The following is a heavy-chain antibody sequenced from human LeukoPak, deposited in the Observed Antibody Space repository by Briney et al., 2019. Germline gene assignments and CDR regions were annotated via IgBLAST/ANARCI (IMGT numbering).Heavy chain of an antibody. D-gene: IGHD2-15*01. V-gene: IGHV3-48*03. J-gene: IGHJ4*02. CDR3: ARDAVAFSYDY. Sequence: GGSLRLSCAASGFTFSSYEMTWVRQAPGKGLEWVSYISSSGRTIYYADSVKGRFTTSRDTAKNSLYLKMNSLRAEDTAVYSCARDAVAFSYDYWGQGTLVTVSS. CDR2: ISSSGRTI. CDR1: GFTFSSYE.